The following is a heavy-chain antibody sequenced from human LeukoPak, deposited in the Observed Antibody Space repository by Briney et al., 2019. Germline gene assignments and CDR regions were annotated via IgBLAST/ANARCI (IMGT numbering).Heavy chain of an antibody. V-gene: IGHV4-4*02. CDR3: ARRRLRPSIIIDY. CDR1: SGSISSSNW. Sequence: PSGTLSLTCAVSSGSISSSNWWSWVRQPPGKGLEWIGEINHSGNTHYNPSLKSRVTISVDRSDNQFSLKLSSVTAADTAVYYCARRRLRPSIIIDYWGQGTLVTVSS. CDR2: INHSGNT. J-gene: IGHJ4*02. D-gene: IGHD4-17*01.